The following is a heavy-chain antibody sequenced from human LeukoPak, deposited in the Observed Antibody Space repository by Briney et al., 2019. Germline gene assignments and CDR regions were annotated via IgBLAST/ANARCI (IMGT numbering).Heavy chain of an antibody. Sequence: GGSLRLSCAASGFTFSDHYMDWVRQAPGEGLEWVGRSRNKASSYTTEYAASVKGRFTISRDVSKDSLYLQMNSLKTEDAAVYYCARAGLVVVTAKKSDAFDVWGQGTMVTVSS. CDR3: ARAGLVVVTAKKSDAFDV. CDR2: SRNKASSYTT. J-gene: IGHJ3*01. D-gene: IGHD2-21*02. CDR1: GFTFSDHY. V-gene: IGHV3-72*01.